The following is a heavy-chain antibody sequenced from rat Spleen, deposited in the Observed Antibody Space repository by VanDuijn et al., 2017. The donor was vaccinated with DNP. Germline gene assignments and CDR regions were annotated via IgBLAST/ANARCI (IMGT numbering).Heavy chain of an antibody. Sequence: EVQLVESGGGLVQPGRSLKLSCAASGFTFSDYDMAWVRQAPERGLEWVATIIYDGRSTYYRDSVKGRFTISRDKTRNTLYLQVDSLRSEDTATYYCARDTMMAPFDCWGQGVMVTVSS. CDR2: IIYDGRST. CDR3: ARDTMMAPFDC. V-gene: IGHV5-7*01. D-gene: IGHD1-12*02. CDR1: GFTFSDYD. J-gene: IGHJ2*01.